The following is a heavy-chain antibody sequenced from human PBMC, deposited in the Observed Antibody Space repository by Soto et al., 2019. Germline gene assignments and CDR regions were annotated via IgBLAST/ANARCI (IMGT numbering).Heavy chain of an antibody. Sequence: GGSLRLSCAASGFTFSSYAMHWVRQAPGKGLEWVAVISYDGSNKYYADSMKGRFTISRDNSKNTLYLQMNSLRAEDTAVYYCARDRVRGVIYTNYFDYWGQGTLVTVSS. CDR3: ARDRVRGVIYTNYFDY. CDR2: ISYDGSNK. D-gene: IGHD3-10*01. CDR1: GFTFSSYA. J-gene: IGHJ4*02. V-gene: IGHV3-30-3*01.